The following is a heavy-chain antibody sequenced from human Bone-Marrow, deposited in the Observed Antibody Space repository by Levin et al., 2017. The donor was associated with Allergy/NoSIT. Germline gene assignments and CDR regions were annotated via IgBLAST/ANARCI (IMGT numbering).Heavy chain of an antibody. CDR2: VYYSGST. CDR1: GDSIRGGGYY. CDR3: ARGFLDPVTTNENWFDP. Sequence: NPSETLSLTCTVSGDSIRGGGYYWSWIRQHPGKGLEWIGHVYYSGSTYYNPSLRDRLAILVDTSKNQFSLKLTSVTAADTAEYFCARGFLDPVTTNENWFDPWGQGILVTVSS. V-gene: IGHV4-31*03. D-gene: IGHD4-17*01. J-gene: IGHJ5*02.